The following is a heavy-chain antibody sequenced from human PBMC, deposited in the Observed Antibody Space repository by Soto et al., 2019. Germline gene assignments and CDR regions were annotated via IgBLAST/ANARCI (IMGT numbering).Heavy chain of an antibody. CDR1: GFTFSSYA. V-gene: IGHV3-23*01. CDR3: AKDHGSGSYLFDY. CDR2: ISGSGGST. Sequence: GGSLRLSCAASGFTFSSYAMSWVRQAPGKGLEWVSAISGSGGSTHYADSVKGRFTISRDNSKNTLYLQMNSLRAEDTAVYYCAKDHGSGSYLFDYWGQGTLVTVSS. J-gene: IGHJ4*02. D-gene: IGHD3-10*01.